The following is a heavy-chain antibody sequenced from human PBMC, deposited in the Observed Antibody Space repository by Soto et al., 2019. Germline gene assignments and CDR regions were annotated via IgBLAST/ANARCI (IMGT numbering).Heavy chain of an antibody. Sequence: QVQLQESASGLVKPLETLSLTCIVSGDSISSSFSWHWVRRPPGEGLEWLGYIYHSGSTLYNPSLGGRFTMSVDSSKNXXXXXXXXXXXADTXVXXXXXGDIIRGAAIDSWGQGTLVSVSS. D-gene: IGHD3-10*01. V-gene: IGHV4-59*04. J-gene: IGHJ4*02. CDR3: XXGDIIRGAAIDS. CDR1: GDSISSSFS. CDR2: IYHSGST.